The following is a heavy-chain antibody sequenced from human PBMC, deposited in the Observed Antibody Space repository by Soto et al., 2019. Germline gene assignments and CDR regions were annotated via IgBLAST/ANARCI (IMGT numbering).Heavy chain of an antibody. D-gene: IGHD6-13*01. CDR2: ISAYNGNT. J-gene: IGHJ4*02. V-gene: IGHV1-18*01. CDR3: ERDAAAGPNDY. Sequence: QVQLVQSGAEVKKPGASVKVSCKASGYTFTSYGISWVRQAPGQGLEWTGWISAYNGNTKYVQKLQGRVTITTDTSTRTAYMELRSLKSDDKAVYSYERDAAAGPNDYWGQGTLVTVSS. CDR1: GYTFTSYG.